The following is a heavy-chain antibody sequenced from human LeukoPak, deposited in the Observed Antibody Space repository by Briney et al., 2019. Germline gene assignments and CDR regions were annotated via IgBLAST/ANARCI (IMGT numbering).Heavy chain of an antibody. CDR1: GGTFSSYV. D-gene: IGHD4-11*01. J-gene: IGHJ4*02. Sequence: SVKVSCKASGGTFSSYVISWVRQAPGQGLEWMGRIIPILGIANYAQKFQGRVTITADKSTSTAYMELSSLRSEDTAVYYCARLRVDYLPDYWGQGTLVTVSS. V-gene: IGHV1-69*04. CDR2: IIPILGIA. CDR3: ARLRVDYLPDY.